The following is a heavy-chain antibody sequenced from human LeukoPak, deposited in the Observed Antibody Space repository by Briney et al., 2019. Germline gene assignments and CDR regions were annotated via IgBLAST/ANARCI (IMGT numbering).Heavy chain of an antibody. CDR2: ISYDGSNK. J-gene: IGHJ1*01. CDR3: TKAKYSATYNGLYFQN. D-gene: IGHD4/OR15-4a*01. Sequence: GRSLRLSCAASRFTFSSYGMHWVRQAPGKGLEWVAVISYDGSNKYYADSVKGRFTISRDNSKNALYLQMNSLRAQDTAVYYDTKAKYSATYNGLYFQNWGQGTLVTVSS. CDR1: RFTFSSYG. V-gene: IGHV3-30*18.